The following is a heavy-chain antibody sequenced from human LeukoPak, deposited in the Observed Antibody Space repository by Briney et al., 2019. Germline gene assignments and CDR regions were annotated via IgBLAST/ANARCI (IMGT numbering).Heavy chain of an antibody. J-gene: IGHJ3*02. V-gene: IGHV3-11*06. Sequence: GGSLRLSCAASGFTFSDYYMSWIRQAPGKGLEWVSYISSSSSYTNYADSVKGRLTISRDNAKNSLYLQMNSLRAEDTAVYYCARAGDIDAFDIWGQGTMVTVSS. CDR2: ISSSSSYT. CDR3: ARAGDIDAFDI. CDR1: GFTFSDYY. D-gene: IGHD2-15*01.